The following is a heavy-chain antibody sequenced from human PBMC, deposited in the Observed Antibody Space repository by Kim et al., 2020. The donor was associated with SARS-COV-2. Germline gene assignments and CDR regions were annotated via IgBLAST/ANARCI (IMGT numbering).Heavy chain of an antibody. CDR3: ARAPPKVTIFGVVPERGHFDY. D-gene: IGHD3-3*01. V-gene: IGHV4-39*01. Sequence: SETLSLTCTVSGGSISSSSYYWGWIRQPPGKGLEWIGSIYYSGSTYYNPSLKSRVTISVDTSKNQFSLKLSSVTAADTAVYYCARAPPKVTIFGVVPERGHFDYWGQGTLVTVSS. CDR1: GGSISSSSYY. J-gene: IGHJ4*02. CDR2: IYYSGST.